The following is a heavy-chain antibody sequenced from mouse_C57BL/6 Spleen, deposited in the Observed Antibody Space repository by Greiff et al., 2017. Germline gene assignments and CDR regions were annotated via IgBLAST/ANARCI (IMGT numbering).Heavy chain of an antibody. Sequence: EVMLVESGGGLVKPGGSLKLSCAASGFTFSDYGMHWVRQASEKGLEWVAYISSGSSTIYYADTVKGRFTISRDNAKNTLFLQMTSLRSEDTAMYYCAREGNYLYYYAMDYWGQGTSVTVSS. CDR1: GFTFSDYG. CDR3: AREGNYLYYYAMDY. D-gene: IGHD2-1*01. V-gene: IGHV5-17*01. CDR2: ISSGSSTI. J-gene: IGHJ4*01.